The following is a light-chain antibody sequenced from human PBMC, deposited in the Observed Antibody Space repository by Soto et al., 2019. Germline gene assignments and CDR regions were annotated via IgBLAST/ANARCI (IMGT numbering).Light chain of an antibody. Sequence: LTQPASVSGSPGQSIAISCTGTSSDVGGYNYVSWYQQHPGKAPKPMIYDVTSRPSGVSDRFSGSKSGTTASLTISGLQAEDEADYYCCSYTSSTIYVFGTGTKVTVL. CDR3: CSYTSSTIYV. CDR2: DVT. CDR1: SSDVGGYNY. V-gene: IGLV2-14*03. J-gene: IGLJ1*01.